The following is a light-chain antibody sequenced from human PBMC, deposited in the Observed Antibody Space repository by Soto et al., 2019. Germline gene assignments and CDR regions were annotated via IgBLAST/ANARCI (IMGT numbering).Light chain of an antibody. CDR2: DAS. V-gene: IGKV3-20*01. Sequence: IVLTQSPGTLSLSPGERATLSCRASQSVRGNSLAWYQQSPGLPPRLLIYDASTRATGIPDRFSGSGSGTDFTLTIRRLEPEDFAVYFCQQYGTSPQTFGQGTKVEIK. CDR1: QSVRGNS. CDR3: QQYGTSPQT. J-gene: IGKJ1*01.